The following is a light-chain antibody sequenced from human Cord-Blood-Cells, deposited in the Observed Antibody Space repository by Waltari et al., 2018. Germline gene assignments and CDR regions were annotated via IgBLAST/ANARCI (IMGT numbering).Light chain of an antibody. Sequence: QSALTQSASVSGSPGQSITISCTGTSSDVGSYNLVSWYQQHPGKAPKLLIYEGSKRPSGVSIRFSGSKSGNTASLTISGLQAEDEADYYCCAYAGSSTYYVFGTGTKVTVL. CDR1: SSDVGSYNL. CDR2: EGS. V-gene: IGLV2-23*01. CDR3: CAYAGSSTYYV. J-gene: IGLJ1*01.